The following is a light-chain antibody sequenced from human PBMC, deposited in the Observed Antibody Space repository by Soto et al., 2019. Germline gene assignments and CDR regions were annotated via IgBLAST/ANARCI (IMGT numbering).Light chain of an antibody. CDR3: QQYMWT. J-gene: IGKJ1*01. CDR1: DSISSW. V-gene: IGKV1-5*03. CDR2: KAS. Sequence: DIQMTQSPSTLSAFVGDRVTITCRASDSISSWLALYQQKPGKAPKLLIYKASNLASGVPSRFSGSGSGTEFTLTISSLQPDDSATYYCQQYMWTFGQGTKVDI.